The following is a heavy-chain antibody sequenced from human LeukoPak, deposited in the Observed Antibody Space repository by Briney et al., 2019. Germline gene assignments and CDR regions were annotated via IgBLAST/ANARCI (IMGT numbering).Heavy chain of an antibody. V-gene: IGHV3-66*01. CDR1: GFTVSSNY. D-gene: IGHD6-19*01. CDR2: IYSGGST. J-gene: IGHJ4*02. Sequence: GGSLRLSCAASGFTVSSNYMSWVRQAPGKGLEWVSVIYSGGSTYYADSVKGRFTISRDNSKNTLYLQMNSLRAEDTAVYYCVRGLRYSSGWSYSDYWGQGTLVTVSS. CDR3: VRGLRYSSGWSYSDY.